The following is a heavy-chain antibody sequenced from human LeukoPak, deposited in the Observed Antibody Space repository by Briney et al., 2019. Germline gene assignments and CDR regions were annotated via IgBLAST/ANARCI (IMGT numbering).Heavy chain of an antibody. V-gene: IGHV7-4-1*02. CDR1: GYTFTSYA. CDR2: INTNTGNP. J-gene: IGHJ6*02. Sequence: ASVKVSCKASGYTFTSYAMNWVRQAPGQGLEWMGWINTNTGNPTYAQGFTGRFVFSLDTSLSTAYLQISSLKAEDTAVYYCARDGVDWSPPGYYGMDVWGQGTTVTVSS. CDR3: ARDGVDWSPPGYYGMDV. D-gene: IGHD3/OR15-3a*01.